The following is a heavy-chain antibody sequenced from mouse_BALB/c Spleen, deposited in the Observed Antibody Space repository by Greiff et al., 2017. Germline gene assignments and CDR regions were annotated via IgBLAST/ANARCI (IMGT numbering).Heavy chain of an antibody. V-gene: IGHV3-8*02. D-gene: IGHD2-4*01. CDR1: GDSITSGY. J-gene: IGHJ3*01. CDR2: ISYSGST. CDR3: ARYEGLRRAWFAY. Sequence: EVQRVESGPSLVKPSQTLSLTCSVTGDSITSGYWNWIRKFPGNKLEYMGYISYSGSTYYNPSLKSRISITRDTSKNQYYLQLNSVTTEDTATYYCARYEGLRRAWFAYWGQGTLVTVSA.